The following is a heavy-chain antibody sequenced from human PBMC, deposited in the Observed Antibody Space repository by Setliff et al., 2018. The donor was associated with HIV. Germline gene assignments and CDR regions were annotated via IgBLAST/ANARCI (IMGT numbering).Heavy chain of an antibody. Sequence: LSLTCTVSGGSVRRGDYYWSWVRQPAGGGLEWIGRVHISGSVNYNPSLRSRVSISIDTSKNQCSLKLTSVTAADTAVYYCVRDKSYYYGSGGHHFYGVDVWGQGATVTVSS. CDR1: GGSVRRGDYY. D-gene: IGHD3-10*01. V-gene: IGHV4-61*02. J-gene: IGHJ6*02. CDR3: VRDKSYYYGSGGHHFYGVDV. CDR2: VHISGSV.